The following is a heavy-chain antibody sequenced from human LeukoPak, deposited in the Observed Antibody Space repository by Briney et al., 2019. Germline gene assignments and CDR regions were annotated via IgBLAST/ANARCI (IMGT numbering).Heavy chain of an antibody. CDR3: AKLPSAVVVAVDAFDI. CDR1: GFTFSSYA. D-gene: IGHD2-15*01. CDR2: ISGSGGST. Sequence: GGSLRLSCAASGFTFSSYAMSWVRQAPGKGLEWVSAISGSGGSTYYADSVKGRFTISRDNSKNTLYLQMNSLRAEDTAVYYCAKLPSAVVVAVDAFDIWGQGTMVTVSS. J-gene: IGHJ3*02. V-gene: IGHV3-23*01.